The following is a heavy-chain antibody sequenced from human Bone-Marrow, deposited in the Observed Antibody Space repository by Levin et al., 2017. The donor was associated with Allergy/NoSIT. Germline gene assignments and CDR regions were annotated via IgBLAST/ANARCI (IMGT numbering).Heavy chain of an antibody. J-gene: IGHJ4*02. CDR3: ARGWKSSGGREDY. Sequence: SQTLSLTCAVSGYSISSGYYWGWIRQPPGKGLEWIGSIHYSGNTYYNPSLKSRVTFSVDTSENQFSLQVTSVTAADTAVYYCARGWKSSGGREDYWGQGTLVTVSS. V-gene: IGHV4-38-2*01. CDR1: GYSISSGYY. D-gene: IGHD2-15*01. CDR2: IHYSGNT.